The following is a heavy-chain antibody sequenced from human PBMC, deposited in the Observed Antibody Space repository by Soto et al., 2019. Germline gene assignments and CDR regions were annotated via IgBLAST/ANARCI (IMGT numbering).Heavy chain of an antibody. CDR1: GFTFSSYA. D-gene: IGHD3-22*01. Sequence: EVQLLESGGDLVQPGGSLRLSCAASGFTFSSYAMSWVRQAPGKGLEWVSAISGSGGSTDYVDSVKGRFTISRDNSKNTLYLQMNSLRAEDTAVYYCASFEVEISHWLWGQGTLVTVSS. J-gene: IGHJ4*02. CDR2: ISGSGGST. CDR3: ASFEVEISHWL. V-gene: IGHV3-23*01.